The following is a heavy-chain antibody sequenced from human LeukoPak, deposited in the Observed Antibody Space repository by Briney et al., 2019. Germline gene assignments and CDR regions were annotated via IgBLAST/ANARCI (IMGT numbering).Heavy chain of an antibody. D-gene: IGHD3-22*01. Sequence: PGGSLRLSCAASGFTFSYYAMSWVRQAPGKGLEWVSSISGSGSSTYHVDSVKGRFTISRDTSKNTLYLQMNSLRAEDTAVYYCAKDQHYDEPYYYGMDVWGQGTTVTVSS. CDR3: AKDQHYDEPYYYGMDV. V-gene: IGHV3-23*01. CDR1: GFTFSYYA. J-gene: IGHJ6*02. CDR2: ISGSGSST.